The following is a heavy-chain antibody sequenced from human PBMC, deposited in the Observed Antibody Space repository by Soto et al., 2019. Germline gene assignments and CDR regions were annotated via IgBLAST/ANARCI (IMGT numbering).Heavy chain of an antibody. CDR1: GGSISSGGYS. D-gene: IGHD5-18*01. CDR2: IYHSGST. V-gene: IGHV4-30-2*01. Sequence: PSETLSLTCAVSGGSISSGGYSWSWIRQPPGKGLEWIGYIYHSGSTYYNPSLKSRVTISVDRSKNQFSLKLSSVTAADTAVYYCARGSFSNYKNSGYSYAIDYWGQGTLVTVSS. CDR3: ARGSFSNYKNSGYSYAIDY. J-gene: IGHJ4*02.